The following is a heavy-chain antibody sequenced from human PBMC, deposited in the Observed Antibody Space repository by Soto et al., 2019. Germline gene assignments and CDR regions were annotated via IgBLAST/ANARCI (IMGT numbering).Heavy chain of an antibody. J-gene: IGHJ6*02. D-gene: IGHD3-9*01. Sequence: SVKVSCKASGGTFSSYSISWVRQAPGQGLEWMGGIIPIFGTANYAQKFQGRVTITADESTSTAYMELSSLRSEDTAVYYCARWVGGYDILTGYSAPPPDKYYYYGMYVWGQGTTVTVSS. CDR3: ARWVGGYDILTGYSAPPPDKYYYYGMYV. CDR1: GGTFSSYS. V-gene: IGHV1-69*13. CDR2: IIPIFGTA.